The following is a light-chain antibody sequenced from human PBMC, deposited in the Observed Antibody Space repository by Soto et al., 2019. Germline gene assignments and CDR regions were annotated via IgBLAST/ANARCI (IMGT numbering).Light chain of an antibody. CDR2: DNN. V-gene: IGLV1-40*01. CDR1: SSNIGAGYD. J-gene: IGLJ2*01. CDR3: QSYDSSLSGSV. Sequence: QSVLRQPPSVSGAPGQRVTISCTGSSSNIGAGYDVHWYQQRPGTAPKLLIYDNNNRPSGVPDRLSGSKSGTSASLAITGLQAEDEADYYCQSYDSSLSGSVFGGGTKLTVL.